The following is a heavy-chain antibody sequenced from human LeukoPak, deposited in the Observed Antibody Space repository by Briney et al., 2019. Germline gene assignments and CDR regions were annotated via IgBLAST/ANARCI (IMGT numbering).Heavy chain of an antibody. CDR3: AKASKCSGGSCYLYLFFDY. V-gene: IGHV3-66*01. CDR2: IYIGGTM. D-gene: IGHD2-15*01. CDR1: GFTVSTNC. J-gene: IGHJ4*02. Sequence: PGGSLRLSCAASGFTVSTNCMSWVRQAPGKGLEWVSVIYIGGTMYYADSVKGRFTISRDNSKNTLYLQMNSLRAEDTAVYYCAKASKCSGGSCYLYLFFDYWGQGTLVTVSS.